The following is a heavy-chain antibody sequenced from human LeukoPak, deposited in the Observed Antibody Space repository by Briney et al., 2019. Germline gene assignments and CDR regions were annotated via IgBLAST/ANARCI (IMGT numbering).Heavy chain of an antibody. D-gene: IGHD4-23*01. CDR1: GGSIPISTYY. CDR2: IYYSGTT. Sequence: PSETLSLTCTVSGGSIPISTYYWGWVRQPPGKGLEWIGSIYYSGTTKYNPSLKSRVTISVDNSNNKFSLKLSSVTAADTAVYYCARLVHYGGNDYWGQGTLVTVSS. J-gene: IGHJ4*02. V-gene: IGHV4-39*07. CDR3: ARLVHYGGNDY.